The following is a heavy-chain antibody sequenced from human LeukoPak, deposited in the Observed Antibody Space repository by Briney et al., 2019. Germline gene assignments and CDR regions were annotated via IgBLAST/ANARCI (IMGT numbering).Heavy chain of an antibody. J-gene: IGHJ4*02. D-gene: IGHD4-17*01. CDR1: GFTFRSQW. CDR2: IKEDGSEK. Sequence: PGGSLRLSSAASGFTFRSQWVTWVGQAPGKGLECVANIKEDGSEKYYVDSVKGRFTISRDNAENSLYLLMNSLRAEDTAVYYCARCSPAYGDTSDVWGQGTLVTVSS. CDR3: ARCSPAYGDTSDV. V-gene: IGHV3-7*01.